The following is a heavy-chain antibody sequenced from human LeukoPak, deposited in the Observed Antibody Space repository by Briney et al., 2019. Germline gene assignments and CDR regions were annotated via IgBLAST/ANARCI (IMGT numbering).Heavy chain of an antibody. CDR3: ANGSPPR. J-gene: IGHJ4*02. CDR2: ISGSGGRT. V-gene: IGHV3-23*01. CDR1: GFIFSSYA. D-gene: IGHD6-25*01. Sequence: PGGSLRLSCAASGFIFSSYAMSWVRQAPGKGLEWVSTISGSGGRTYYANSVKGRFTISRDNSKNTLYLQMNSLRAEDTDVYYCANGSPPRWGQGTLVTVSS.